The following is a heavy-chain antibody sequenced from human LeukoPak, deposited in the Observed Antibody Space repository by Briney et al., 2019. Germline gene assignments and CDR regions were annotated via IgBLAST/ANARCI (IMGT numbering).Heavy chain of an antibody. V-gene: IGHV4-59*12. Sequence: SETPSLTCTVSRGSIIGYYWTWIRQPPGKGLQWIGYMYYSGTTKYNPSLKSRVTTSMDTSKNQFSLKVNSVTAADTAVYYCARVGFWSGSYTGYFDYWGQGALVTVSS. CDR3: ARVGFWSGSYTGYFDY. CDR1: RGSIIGYY. J-gene: IGHJ4*02. D-gene: IGHD3-3*01. CDR2: MYYSGTT.